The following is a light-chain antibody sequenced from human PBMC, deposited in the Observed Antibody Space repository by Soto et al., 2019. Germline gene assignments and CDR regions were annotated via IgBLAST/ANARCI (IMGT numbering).Light chain of an antibody. Sequence: ALTQPPSASWSPGQSVTISCTGTSSDVGGYNYVSWYQQHPGKAPKLMIYEVSKRPSGVPDRFSGSKSGNTASLTVSGLQAEDEADYYCTSYAGSNNFRYVFGTGTKVTVL. V-gene: IGLV2-8*01. CDR1: SSDVGGYNY. CDR2: EVS. CDR3: TSYAGSNNFRYV. J-gene: IGLJ1*01.